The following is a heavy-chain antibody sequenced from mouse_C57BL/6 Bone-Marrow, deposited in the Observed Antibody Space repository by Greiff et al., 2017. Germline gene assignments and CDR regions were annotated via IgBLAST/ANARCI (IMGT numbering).Heavy chain of an antibody. CDR1: GYTFTSYW. D-gene: IGHD1-1*02. J-gene: IGHJ4*01. V-gene: IGHV1-50*01. CDR3: AIWYPMDY. Sequence: QVQLQQPGAELVKPGASVKLSCKASGYTFTSYWMQWVQQRPGQGLEWIGEIDPSDSSTNYTQQFKGKATLTVYTSSSTAYMQRSSVTSVDSAVSYCAIWYPMDYWGQGTSVTVSS. CDR2: IDPSDSST.